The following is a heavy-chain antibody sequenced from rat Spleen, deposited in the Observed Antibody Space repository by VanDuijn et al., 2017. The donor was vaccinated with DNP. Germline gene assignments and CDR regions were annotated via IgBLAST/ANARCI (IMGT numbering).Heavy chain of an antibody. V-gene: IGHV5S13*01. CDR2: VSSGGGTT. CDR1: GFTFNNYG. D-gene: IGHD4-4*01. Sequence: EVQLVESGGGLVQPGRSLKVSCAASGFTFNNYGMAWVRQAPTKGLEWVASVSSGGGTTYYRDSVRGRFTISRDNAKNTLYLHMDSLRSEETATYYCARDFRGSDYWGQGVMVTVSS. CDR3: ARDFRGSDY. J-gene: IGHJ2*01.